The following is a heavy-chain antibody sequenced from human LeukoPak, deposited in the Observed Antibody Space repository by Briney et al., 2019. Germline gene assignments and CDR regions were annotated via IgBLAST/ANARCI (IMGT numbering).Heavy chain of an antibody. D-gene: IGHD2-15*01. Sequence: SVKVSCKASGGTFSSYAISWVRQAPGQGLEWMGGIIPIFGTANYAQKFQGRVTITADESTSTAYMELSSLRSEVTAVYYCARDRKYCSGGSCYPPELYYYYGMDVWGQGTTVTVSS. J-gene: IGHJ6*02. CDR3: ARDRKYCSGGSCYPPELYYYYGMDV. CDR1: GGTFSSYA. V-gene: IGHV1-69*13. CDR2: IIPIFGTA.